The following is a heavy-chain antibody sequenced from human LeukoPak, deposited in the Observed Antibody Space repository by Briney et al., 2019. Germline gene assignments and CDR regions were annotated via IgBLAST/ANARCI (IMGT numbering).Heavy chain of an antibody. J-gene: IGHJ5*02. CDR2: ISSSSSYI. Sequence: PGGSLRLSCAASGFTFSCYSMNWVRQAPGKGLEWVSSISSSSSYIYYADSVKGRFTISRDNAENSLYLQMNSLRAEDTAVYYCARDFGVTGFWFDPWGQGTLVTVSS. D-gene: IGHD3-3*01. CDR1: GFTFSCYS. CDR3: ARDFGVTGFWFDP. V-gene: IGHV3-21*01.